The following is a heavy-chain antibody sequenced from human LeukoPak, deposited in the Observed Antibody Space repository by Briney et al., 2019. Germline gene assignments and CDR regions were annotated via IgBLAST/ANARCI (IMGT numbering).Heavy chain of an antibody. V-gene: IGHV3-15*07. J-gene: IGHJ4*02. CDR3: AKDSSLPTYYYDSSGYSPTCNFDY. CDR1: GFTFSNAY. D-gene: IGHD3-22*01. Sequence: GGSLRLSCAASGFTFSNAYMNWVRQALGKGLEWVGRIKPKTDGETTEYAAPVKDRFSISRDDSKSMMYLQMNSLKTEDTAVYYCAKDSSLPTYYYDSSGYSPTCNFDYWGQGTLVTVSS. CDR2: IKPKTDGETT.